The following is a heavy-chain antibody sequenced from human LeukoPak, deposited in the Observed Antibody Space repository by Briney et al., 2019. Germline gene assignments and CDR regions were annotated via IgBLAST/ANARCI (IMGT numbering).Heavy chain of an antibody. D-gene: IGHD5-18*01. CDR1: GFTFSNYT. CDR3: ARVGTAMVTIVAPYYMDV. J-gene: IGHJ6*03. Sequence: GGSLRLSCAASGFTFSNYTMNWVRQAPGKGLEWVSSITSSSSYIKYADSVKGRFTISRDNAKNSLYLQMNSLRAEDTAVYYCARVGTAMVTIVAPYYMDVWGKGTTVTVSS. CDR2: ITSSSSYI. V-gene: IGHV3-21*01.